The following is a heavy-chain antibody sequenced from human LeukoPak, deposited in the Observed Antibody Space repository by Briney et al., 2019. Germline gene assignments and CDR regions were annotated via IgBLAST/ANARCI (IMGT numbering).Heavy chain of an antibody. D-gene: IGHD1-26*01. Sequence: GSLRLSCAASGFTFSSYWMSWVRQAPGRGLGWVAKIKQDGSEKCYVDSVKGRFTISRDNAKNSLYLQMNSLRAEDTAVYYCARAVGATWVNYFDYWGQGTLVTVSS. CDR1: GFTFSSYW. J-gene: IGHJ4*02. V-gene: IGHV3-7*01. CDR2: IKQDGSEK. CDR3: ARAVGATWVNYFDY.